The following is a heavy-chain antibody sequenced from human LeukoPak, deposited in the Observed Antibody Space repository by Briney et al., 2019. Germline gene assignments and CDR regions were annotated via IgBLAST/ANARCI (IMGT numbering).Heavy chain of an antibody. CDR3: ARRSYCGADCYGKALDC. J-gene: IGHJ4*02. Sequence: EAAVKVSCKASGYTFTDYAIPWVRQAPGQGLEWMGWISTYNTNTNYAQKFQDRVAMTTDTSTSTAYMELRSLRSDDTAIYYCARRSYCGADCYGKALDCWGQGTLVTVSS. CDR1: GYTFTDYA. V-gene: IGHV1-18*01. D-gene: IGHD2-21*01. CDR2: ISTYNTNT.